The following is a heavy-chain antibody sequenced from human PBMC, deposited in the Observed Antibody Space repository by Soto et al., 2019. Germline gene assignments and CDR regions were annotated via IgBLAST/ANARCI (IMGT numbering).Heavy chain of an antibody. CDR1: GFTFSTYA. CDR2: ISDNGGST. CDR3: AKTWSGAHFDY. V-gene: IGHV3-23*01. J-gene: IGHJ4*02. D-gene: IGHD3-3*01. Sequence: EVQLLESGGGLVQPGGSVRLSCAASGFTFSTYAMSWVRQAPGKGLEWVSGISDNGGSTYYADSVKGRFTISRDNSKSMLYLQMNSLRADDTAVYHCAKTWSGAHFDYWGQGTLVTVSS.